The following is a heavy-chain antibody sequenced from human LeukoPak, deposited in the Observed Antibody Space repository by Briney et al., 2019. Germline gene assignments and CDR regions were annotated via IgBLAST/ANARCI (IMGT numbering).Heavy chain of an antibody. Sequence: PGGSLRLSCAASGFTFSTYSMNWVRQAPGKGLEWVSYINNSSSFIYYADSVRGLFTISRDNAKNSLFLKMNMLRAENTAEYHGARVPVTSGGPWYFDLWGHGTLVTVSS. J-gene: IGHJ2*01. CDR2: INNSSSFI. D-gene: IGHD2-15*01. V-gene: IGHV3-21*01. CDR3: ARVPVTSGGPWYFDL. CDR1: GFTFSTYS.